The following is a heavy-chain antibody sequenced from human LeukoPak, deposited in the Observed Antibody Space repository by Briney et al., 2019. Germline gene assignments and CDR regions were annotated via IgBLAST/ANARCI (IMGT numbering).Heavy chain of an antibody. J-gene: IGHJ6*02. CDR3: AKDTGGQGAYFYAMDV. CDR2: INWNSDTK. V-gene: IGHV3-9*01. Sequence: PGRSLRLSCVGSGFAFHNYAMHWVRRPPGKGLEWVSAINWNSDTKAYADSVKGRFTISRDRARNSLYLQMDSLRPEDTALYYCAKDTGGQGAYFYAMDVWGQGTSVTVSS. D-gene: IGHD4-23*01. CDR1: GFAFHNYA.